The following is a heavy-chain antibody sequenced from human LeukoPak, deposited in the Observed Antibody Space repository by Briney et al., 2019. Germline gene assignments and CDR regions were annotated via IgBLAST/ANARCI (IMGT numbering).Heavy chain of an antibody. Sequence: GGSLRLSCAASEFTFSSYAMRWVRQAPGKGVEWVALVSYDGSDKYYADSVKGRFTISRDNSKNTLYLQMNSLRGEDTAVYYCAKAHLLDWLLPFDYWGQGTLVTVSS. V-gene: IGHV3-30*18. J-gene: IGHJ4*02. CDR3: AKAHLLDWLLPFDY. CDR2: VSYDGSDK. D-gene: IGHD3/OR15-3a*01. CDR1: EFTFSSYA.